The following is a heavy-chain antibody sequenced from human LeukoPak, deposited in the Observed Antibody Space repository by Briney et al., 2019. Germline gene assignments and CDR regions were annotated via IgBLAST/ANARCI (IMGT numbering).Heavy chain of an antibody. CDR2: ISSSSSYI. CDR1: GFTFSSYS. V-gene: IGHV3-21*01. CDR3: ARGLYSSAWSPFDY. D-gene: IGHD6-19*01. Sequence: GGSLRLSCAASGFTFSSYSMNWVRQAPGKGLEWVSSISSSSSYIYYAGSVKGRFTISRDNAKNSLYLQMNSLRVEDTAVYYCARGLYSSAWSPFDYWGQGTLVTVSS. J-gene: IGHJ4*02.